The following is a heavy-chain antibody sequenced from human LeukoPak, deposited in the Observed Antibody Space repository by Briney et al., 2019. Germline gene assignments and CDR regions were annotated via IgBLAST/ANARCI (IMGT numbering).Heavy chain of an antibody. J-gene: IGHJ5*02. Sequence: SETLSLTCTVSGGSISSGSYYWSWIRQPAGKGLEWIGEINHSGSTNYNPSLKSRVTISVDTSKNQFSLKLSSVTAADTAVYYCARSRMGYCSSTSCSKFDPWGQGTLVTVSS. CDR1: GGSISSGSYY. V-gene: IGHV4-61*10. CDR2: INHSGST. CDR3: ARSRMGYCSSTSCSKFDP. D-gene: IGHD2-2*01.